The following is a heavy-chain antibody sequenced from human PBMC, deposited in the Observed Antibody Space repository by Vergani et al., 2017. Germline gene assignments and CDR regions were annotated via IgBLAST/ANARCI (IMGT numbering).Heavy chain of an antibody. D-gene: IGHD3-9*01. V-gene: IGHV7-4-1*02. Sequence: QVQLVQSGSELKKPGASVKVSCKASGYTFTSYAMNWARQPPGQGLEWVGWINTNTGNPTYAQAFTGRFVFSLDTSVSTAYLQISSLKAEDTAVYYCAGAGDFDWGLLGWWFEAWGEGTLVGVSS. CDR1: GYTFTSYA. J-gene: IGHJ5*02. CDR2: INTNTGNP. CDR3: AGAGDFDWGLLGWWFEA.